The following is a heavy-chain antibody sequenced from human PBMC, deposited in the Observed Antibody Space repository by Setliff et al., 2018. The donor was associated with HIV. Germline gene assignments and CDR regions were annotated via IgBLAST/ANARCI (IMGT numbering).Heavy chain of an antibody. D-gene: IGHD3-22*01. CDR1: GDSISSDFY. CDR3: ASRVYYYDSNNFLREEGFDP. V-gene: IGHV4-38-2*02. CDR2: IYHSGNT. J-gene: IGHJ5*02. Sequence: SETLSLTCTVSGDSISSDFYWGWIRQPPGKGLEWVGSIYHSGNTYYIPSLQSRVTISVDTSKNQFSLNLTSVTAADTAVYYCASRVYYYDSNNFLREEGFDPWGQGTLVTVSS.